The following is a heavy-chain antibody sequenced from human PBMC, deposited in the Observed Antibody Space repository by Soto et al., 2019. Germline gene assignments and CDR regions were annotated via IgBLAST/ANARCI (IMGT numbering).Heavy chain of an antibody. CDR2: VYYTGST. CDR3: ARSVAVPGAHIDY. V-gene: IGHV4-59*07. D-gene: IGHD6-19*01. Sequence: PSYTLSLTCSVSGGSISGSYWSCIRQSPGKGLEWLGYVYYTGSTNYSPSLRGRVSISVDTSKNEFSLRLSSVTAADTAVYFCARSVAVPGAHIDYWGQGTQVTVSS. CDR1: GGSISGSY. J-gene: IGHJ4*02.